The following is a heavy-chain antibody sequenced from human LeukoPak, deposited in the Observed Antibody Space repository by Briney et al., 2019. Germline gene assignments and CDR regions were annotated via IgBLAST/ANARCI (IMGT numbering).Heavy chain of an antibody. CDR3: ARGLGAAHFDY. Sequence: PGGSLRLSCAASGFTFSSYWTSWVRQAPGKGLGWVASIKQDGSEKYYVDSVKGRLTISRDNAKNSLYLQMNSLRAEDTAVYYCARGLGAAHFDYWGQGTLVTVSS. J-gene: IGHJ4*02. CDR2: IKQDGSEK. CDR1: GFTFSSYW. V-gene: IGHV3-7*04. D-gene: IGHD1-26*01.